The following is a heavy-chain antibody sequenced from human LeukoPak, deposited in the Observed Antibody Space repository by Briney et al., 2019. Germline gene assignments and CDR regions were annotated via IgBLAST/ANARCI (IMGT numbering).Heavy chain of an antibody. CDR2: ISAYNGNT. V-gene: IGHV1-18*04. Sequence: ASVKVSCKASGYTFTSYGISWVRQAPGQGLEWMGWISAYNGNTNYAQKLQGRVTMTTDTSTSTAYMELSSLRSEDTAVYYCARGGDLQALLGKRPYYYYYGMDVWGQGTTVTVSS. J-gene: IGHJ6*02. D-gene: IGHD7-27*01. CDR1: GYTFTSYG. CDR3: ARGGDLQALLGKRPYYYYYGMDV.